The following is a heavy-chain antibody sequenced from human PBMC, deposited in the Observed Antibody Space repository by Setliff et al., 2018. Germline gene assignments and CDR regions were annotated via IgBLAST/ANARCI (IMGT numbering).Heavy chain of an antibody. J-gene: IGHJ3*02. D-gene: IGHD1-1*01. CDR2: IIPIFGTA. Sequence: ASVKVSCKASGGTFSSYAISWVRQAPGQGLEWMGGIIPIFGTANYAQKFQGRVTITTDESTSTAYMELSSLRSEDTAVYYCARDRLERLDAFDIWGQGTMVTVSS. CDR1: GGTFSSYA. V-gene: IGHV1-69*05. CDR3: ARDRLERLDAFDI.